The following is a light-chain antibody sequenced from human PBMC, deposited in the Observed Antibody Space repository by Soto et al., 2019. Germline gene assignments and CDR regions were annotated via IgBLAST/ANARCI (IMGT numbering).Light chain of an antibody. J-gene: IGKJ1*01. CDR3: QHYGSSWT. V-gene: IGKV3-20*01. CDR1: QSVKSS. CDR2: GAS. Sequence: EIMMTQSPATLSVSPGERATLSCRASQSVKSSLAWYQQKPGQAPRLLIYGASSRATGIPDRFSGSGSGTDFTLTISRLEPEDFAVYYCQHYGSSWTFGQGTKVDIK.